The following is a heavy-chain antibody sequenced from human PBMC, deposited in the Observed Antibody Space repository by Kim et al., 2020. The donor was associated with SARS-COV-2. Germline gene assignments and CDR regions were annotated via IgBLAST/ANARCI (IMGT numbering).Heavy chain of an antibody. V-gene: IGHV4-31*03. D-gene: IGHD6-13*01. CDR1: GGSISSGGYY. CDR2: IYYSGST. CDR3: ARDQGTGSSSWTHRNWFDP. Sequence: SETLSLTCTVSGGSISSGGYYWSWIRQHPGKGLEWIGYIYYSGSTYYNPSLKSRVTISVDTSKNQFSLKLSSVTAADTAVYYCARDQGTGSSSWTHRNWFDPWGQGTLVTVSS. J-gene: IGHJ5*02.